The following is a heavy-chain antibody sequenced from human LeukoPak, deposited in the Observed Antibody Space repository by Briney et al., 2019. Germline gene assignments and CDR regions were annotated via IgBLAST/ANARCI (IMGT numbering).Heavy chain of an antibody. V-gene: IGHV3-23*01. CDR3: AKDYCRDGNCPFPFLDS. Sequence: GGSPRLSCAVSGFTLTNHGVSWVRQAPGKGLEWVSIITGTGGKYYGDSVKGRFVLSRDNSKNTVYMQMSSLRAEDTATYYCAKDYCRDGNCPFPFLDSWGQGTQVTVSS. J-gene: IGHJ4*02. CDR2: ITGTGGK. D-gene: IGHD2-15*01. CDR1: GFTLTNHG.